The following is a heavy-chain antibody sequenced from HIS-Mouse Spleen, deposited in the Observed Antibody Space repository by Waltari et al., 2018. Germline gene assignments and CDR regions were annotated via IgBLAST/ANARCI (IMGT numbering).Heavy chain of an antibody. V-gene: IGHV1-18*01. D-gene: IGHD5-18*01. Sequence: QVQLVQSGAEVKKPGASVKVSCKASGYTFTSYGISWVRQAPGQGLEWMGWNSADNGKQNYSQKLQGRGTMTTDTSTRTAYMELRSLRSDDTAVYYCARDSVTHFDYWGQGTLVTVSS. CDR2: NSADNGKQ. CDR3: ARDSVTHFDY. J-gene: IGHJ4*02. CDR1: GYTFTSYG.